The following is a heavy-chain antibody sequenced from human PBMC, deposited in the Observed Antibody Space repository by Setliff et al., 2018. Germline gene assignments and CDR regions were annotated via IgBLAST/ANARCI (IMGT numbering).Heavy chain of an antibody. CDR1: GGSISSGSYY. D-gene: IGHD6-6*01. Sequence: SETLSLTCTVSGGSISSGSYYWSWIRQPAGKGLEWIGHIYRSGSTNYNPSLKSRVTISVDRSKNQFSLKLSSVIAADTAVYYCARDLYSSSSGGFYYYYYYMDVWGKGTTVTVSS. V-gene: IGHV4-61*09. CDR3: ARDLYSSSSGGFYYYYYYMDV. J-gene: IGHJ6*03. CDR2: IYRSGST.